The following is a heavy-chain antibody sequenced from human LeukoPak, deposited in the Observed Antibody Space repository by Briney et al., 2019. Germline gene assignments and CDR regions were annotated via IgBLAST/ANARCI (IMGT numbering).Heavy chain of an antibody. CDR2: IYYSGST. D-gene: IGHD6-19*01. J-gene: IGHJ4*02. CDR1: GGSISSYF. Sequence: PSETLSLTCTVSGGSISSYFWSWIRQPPGKGLEWIGYIYYSGSTNYNPSLKSRVTISVDASKNQFSLKLSSVTAADTAVYYCARHALSSGSLPGLDYWGQGTLVTVSS. V-gene: IGHV4-59*08. CDR3: ARHALSSGSLPGLDY.